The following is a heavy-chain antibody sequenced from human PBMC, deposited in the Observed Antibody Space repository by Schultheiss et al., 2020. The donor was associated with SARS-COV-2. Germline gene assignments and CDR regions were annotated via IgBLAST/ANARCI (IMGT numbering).Heavy chain of an antibody. J-gene: IGHJ5*02. D-gene: IGHD5-12*01. CDR3: ARGQGEATPSNWFGP. V-gene: IGHV4-34*01. CDR2: INHSGST. CDR1: GGSFSGYY. Sequence: SETLSLTCAVYGGSFSGYYWSWIRQPPGKGLEWIGEINHSGSTNYNPSLKSRVTISVDTSKNQFSLKLSSVTAADTAVYYCARGQGEATPSNWFGPWGQGTLVTVSS.